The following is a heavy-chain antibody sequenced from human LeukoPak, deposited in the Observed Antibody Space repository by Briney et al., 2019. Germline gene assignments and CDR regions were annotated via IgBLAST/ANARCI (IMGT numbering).Heavy chain of an antibody. V-gene: IGHV3-11*03. CDR1: GFTFSDYY. CDR2: ISSSSSYT. Sequence: PGGSLRLSCAASGFTFSDYYMSWIRQAPGKGLEWVSYISSSSSYTNYAESVKGRFTISRDNAKNSLYLQMNSLRAEDTAVYYCARRQVVGGNYYGIDVWGRGTTVTVSS. J-gene: IGHJ6*02. CDR3: ARRQVVGGNYYGIDV. D-gene: IGHD2-15*01.